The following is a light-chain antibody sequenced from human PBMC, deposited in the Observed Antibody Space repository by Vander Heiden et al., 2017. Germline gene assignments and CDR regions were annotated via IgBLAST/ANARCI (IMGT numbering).Light chain of an antibody. Sequence: IQLAHSPSTLSASVGDRVTITCRASQSVRSWLAWYQQKPGKAPKLLIYKASNLESGVPSRFSGSGSETEFTLTISSLQPDDFATYYCQQYDSYPWTFGQGTKVEIK. CDR2: KAS. CDR1: QSVRSW. V-gene: IGKV1-5*03. CDR3: QQYDSYPWT. J-gene: IGKJ1*01.